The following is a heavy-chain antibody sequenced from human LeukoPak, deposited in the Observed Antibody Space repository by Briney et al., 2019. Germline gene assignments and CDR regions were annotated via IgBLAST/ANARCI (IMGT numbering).Heavy chain of an antibody. Sequence: SETLSLTCTVSGGSISSYYWSWIRQPPGKGLEWIGYIYYSGSTNYNPSLKSRVTISVDTSKNQFSLKLSSVTAADTAVYYCARDRSDSNHPYYYMDVWGKGTTVTVSS. CDR3: ARDRSDSNHPYYYMDV. CDR2: IYYSGST. CDR1: GGSISSYY. V-gene: IGHV4-59*01. J-gene: IGHJ6*03. D-gene: IGHD4-11*01.